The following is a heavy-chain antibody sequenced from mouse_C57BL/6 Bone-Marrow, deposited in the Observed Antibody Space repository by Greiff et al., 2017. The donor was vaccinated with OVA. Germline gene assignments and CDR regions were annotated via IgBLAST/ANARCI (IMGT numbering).Heavy chain of an antibody. V-gene: IGHV1-64*01. CDR3: ASDGYYGTPAY. D-gene: IGHD1-1*01. Sequence: VQLQQPGAELVKPGASVKLSCKASGYTFTSYWMHWVKQRPGQGLEWIGMIHPNSGSTNYNEKFKSKATLTVDKSSSTAYMQLSSLTSEDSAVYYCASDGYYGTPAYWGQGTLVTVSA. CDR1: GYTFTSYW. CDR2: IHPNSGST. J-gene: IGHJ3*01.